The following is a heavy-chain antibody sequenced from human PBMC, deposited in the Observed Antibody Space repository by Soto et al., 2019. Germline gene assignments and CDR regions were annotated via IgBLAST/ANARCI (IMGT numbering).Heavy chain of an antibody. D-gene: IGHD6-19*01. CDR3: AGDLSRAWCFY. J-gene: IGHJ4*02. CDR1: GYSIGTGYY. V-gene: IGHV4-38-2*02. CDR2: VHHSGTT. Sequence: PSETLSLTCAVSGYSIGTGYYSGWVRQPPGKGLEWIATVHHSGTTEYNPSLRSRITMSVDKSKNQFSLKLTSVTAADTAVYYCAGDLSRAWCFYWGQESMVSISS.